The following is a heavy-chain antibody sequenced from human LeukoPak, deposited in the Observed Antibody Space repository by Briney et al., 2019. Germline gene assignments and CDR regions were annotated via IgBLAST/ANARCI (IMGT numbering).Heavy chain of an antibody. Sequence: GSSVKVSCKASGGTFSSYAISWVRQAPGQGLEWMGGIIPIFGTANYAQKFQGRVTITADESTSTAYMELSTLRSEDTAVYYCARSGIMVREVPPHGFDPWGQETLVTVSS. CDR1: GGTFSSYA. CDR2: IIPIFGTA. CDR3: ARSGIMVREVPPHGFDP. J-gene: IGHJ5*02. V-gene: IGHV1-69*01. D-gene: IGHD3-10*01.